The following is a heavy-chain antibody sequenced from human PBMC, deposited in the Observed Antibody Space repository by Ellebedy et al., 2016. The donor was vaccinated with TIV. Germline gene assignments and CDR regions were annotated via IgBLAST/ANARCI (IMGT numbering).Heavy chain of an antibody. D-gene: IGHD4-17*01. CDR1: GFTFSSHA. V-gene: IGHV3-23*01. J-gene: IGHJ4*02. Sequence: GESLKISCAASGFTFSSHAMSWVRQAPGKGLEWISAISDSGSGTYHADSVRGRFTISRDNSKNTLYLQMNSLRAEDAAVYYCASLPWGLRPYYFDYWGQGTLVTVSS. CDR3: ASLPWGLRPYYFDY. CDR2: ISDSGSGT.